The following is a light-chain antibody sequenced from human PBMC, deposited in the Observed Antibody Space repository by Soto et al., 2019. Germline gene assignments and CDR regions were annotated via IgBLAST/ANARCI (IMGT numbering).Light chain of an antibody. CDR2: DAS. V-gene: IGKV3-11*01. CDR1: QSVSSY. CDR3: QQRSNWHT. Sequence: EIVLTQSPATLSLSPGERATLSCRASQSVSSYLAWYQQKPGQAPRLLIYDASNRATGIPARFSGSGSGTDFTLTIRSLEPEDFAVYYCQQRSNWHTFGQGTKVEIK. J-gene: IGKJ1*01.